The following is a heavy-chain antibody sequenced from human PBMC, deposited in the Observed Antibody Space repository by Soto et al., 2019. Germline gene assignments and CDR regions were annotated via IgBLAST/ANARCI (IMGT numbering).Heavy chain of an antibody. Sequence: QVQLQESGPGLVEPSQTLSLTCTVSGGSISRGGYYWSWIRQHPGKGLECIGYIYYSGSAYYNPIACTLYNPCLESGVTISVDTAQNQFSLKLNSVTAADTALYYCARGFLEWLSHPYYGMDVWGRGTSVTVSS. CDR3: ARGFLEWLSHPYYGMDV. V-gene: IGHV4-31*03. D-gene: IGHD3-3*01. J-gene: IGHJ6*02. CDR2: IYYSGSA. CDR1: GGSISRGGYY.